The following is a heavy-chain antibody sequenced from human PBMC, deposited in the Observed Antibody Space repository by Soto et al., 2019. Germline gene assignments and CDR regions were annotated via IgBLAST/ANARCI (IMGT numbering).Heavy chain of an antibody. J-gene: IGHJ6*02. CDR2: ISGSGGST. CDR1: GFTFSSYA. V-gene: IGHV3-23*01. Sequence: EVQLLESGGGLVQPGGSQRLSCAGSGFTFSSYAMSWVRQAPGKGLEWVSAISGSGGSTYYADSVKGRFTISRDNSKNTLYLQMNSLRAEDTAVYYCAKDNPTLTWLDYYYGIDVWGQGTTVTVSS. D-gene: IGHD4-17*01. CDR3: AKDNPTLTWLDYYYGIDV.